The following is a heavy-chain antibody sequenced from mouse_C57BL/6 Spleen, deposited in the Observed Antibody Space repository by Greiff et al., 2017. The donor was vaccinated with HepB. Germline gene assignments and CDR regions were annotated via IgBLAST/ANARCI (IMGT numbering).Heavy chain of an antibody. Sequence: QVQLQQSGAELVRPGASVKLSCKASGYTFTDYYINWVKQRPGQGLEWIARISPGSGNTYYNEKFKGKATLTAENSSSTAYMQLSSLTSVESAVYFCAITPDEGQSDWYVDVLDTGTTVTVAS. V-gene: IGHV1-76*01. J-gene: IGHJ1*03. CDR2: ISPGSGNT. D-gene: IGHD2-3*01. CDR1: GYTFTDYY. CDR3: AITPDEGQSDWYVDV.